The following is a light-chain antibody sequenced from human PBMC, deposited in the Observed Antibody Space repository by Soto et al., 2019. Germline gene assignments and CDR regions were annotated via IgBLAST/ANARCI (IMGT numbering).Light chain of an antibody. V-gene: IGKV3-11*01. CDR1: QSVSNN. CDR3: QQRSDRLPIT. J-gene: IGKJ5*01. Sequence: VVMTHSPATLSVSPGDRATLSFRASQSVSNNLAWYQQKPGQTPRLLIYDASKRPTGIPARFSGSGSGTDFTLTISSLEPEDSAVYYCQQRSDRLPITFGQGTRLEIK. CDR2: DAS.